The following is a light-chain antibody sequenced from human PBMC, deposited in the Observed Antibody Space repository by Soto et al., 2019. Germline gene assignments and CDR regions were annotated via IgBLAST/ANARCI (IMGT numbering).Light chain of an antibody. V-gene: IGKV3-15*01. CDR2: GAS. CDR1: QSVNIY. CDR3: QQYNDWPLT. Sequence: EIVMTQSPATLSVSPGERATLSCRASQSVNIYLAWYQQKPGQAPRLLIFGASSRATGIPARFSGTGSGTEFTLTISSLQSEDFALYYCQQYNDWPLTFGQGTKVDIK. J-gene: IGKJ1*01.